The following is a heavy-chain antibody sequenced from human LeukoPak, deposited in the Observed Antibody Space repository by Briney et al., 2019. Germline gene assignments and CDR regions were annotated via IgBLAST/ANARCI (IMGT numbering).Heavy chain of an antibody. CDR3: ATGSGSSGDY. V-gene: IGHV1-24*01. CDR2: FDPEDGET. D-gene: IGHD1-26*01. CDR1: GYTFTDYY. J-gene: IGHJ4*02. Sequence: ASVKVSCKASGYTFTDYYMHWVRQAPGKGLEWMGGFDPEDGETIYAQKFQGRVTMTEDTSTDTAYMELSSLRSEDTAVYYCATGSGSSGDYWGQGTLVTVSS.